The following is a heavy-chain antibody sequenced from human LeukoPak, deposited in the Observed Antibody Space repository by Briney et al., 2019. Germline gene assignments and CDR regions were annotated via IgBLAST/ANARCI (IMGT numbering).Heavy chain of an antibody. CDR1: GDSVSSNNAA. Sequence: SHTLTLTCAISGDSVSSNNAAWNWIRQSPSRGLEWLRRTYYRSKGYNDYAVSVKSRITINPDTSKNQFSLHLNSVTPEDTAVYYCAREGTTIRGRRNEFDYWGQGTLVTVSS. D-gene: IGHD5-12*01. CDR2: TYYRSKGYN. CDR3: AREGTTIRGRRNEFDY. J-gene: IGHJ4*02. V-gene: IGHV6-1*01.